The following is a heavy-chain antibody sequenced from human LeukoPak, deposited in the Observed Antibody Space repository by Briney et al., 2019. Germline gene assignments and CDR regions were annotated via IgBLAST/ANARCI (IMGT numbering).Heavy chain of an antibody. CDR3: AKDSAYNWNAEYYFDY. D-gene: IGHD1-20*01. CDR2: ISSSSSSNI. V-gene: IGHV3-21*01. CDR1: GFTFSSYS. Sequence: GGSLRLSCAASGFTFSSYSMNWVRQAPGKGLEWVSSISSSSSSNIYYADSVKGRFTISRDNAKNSLFLQMNSLRAEDTAVYYCAKDSAYNWNAEYYFDYWGQGTLVTVSS. J-gene: IGHJ4*02.